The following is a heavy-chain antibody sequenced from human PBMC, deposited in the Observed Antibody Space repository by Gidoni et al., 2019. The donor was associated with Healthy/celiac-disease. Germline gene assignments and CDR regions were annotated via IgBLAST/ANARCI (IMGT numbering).Heavy chain of an antibody. CDR1: GGSISSSRSY. J-gene: IGHJ4*02. CDR3: ARSANLYGSGSYY. Sequence: QLQLQESGPGLVKPSETLSLTCTVSGGSISSSRSYWGWIRPPPGKGLEWIGSIYYSGSTYYNPSLKSRVTIFVDTSKNQFSLKLSSVTAADTAVYYCARSANLYGSGSYYWGQGTLVTVSS. V-gene: IGHV4-39*01. CDR2: IYYSGST. D-gene: IGHD3-10*01.